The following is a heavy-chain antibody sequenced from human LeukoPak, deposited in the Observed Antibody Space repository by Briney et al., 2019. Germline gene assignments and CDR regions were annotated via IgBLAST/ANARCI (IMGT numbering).Heavy chain of an antibody. D-gene: IGHD2-15*01. Sequence: PGGSLRLSCAASGFTFSDYTMNWVRQAPGKGLEWVSSISSSSSYIYYADSVKGRFTISRDNAKNSLYLQMNSLRAEDTAVYYCARDALASMAAADYWGQGTLVTVSS. V-gene: IGHV3-21*01. CDR1: GFTFSDYT. CDR2: ISSSSSYI. CDR3: ARDALASMAAADY. J-gene: IGHJ4*02.